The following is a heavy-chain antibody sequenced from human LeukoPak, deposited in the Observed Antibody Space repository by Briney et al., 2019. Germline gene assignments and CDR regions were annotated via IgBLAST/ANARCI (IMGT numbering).Heavy chain of an antibody. CDR3: ARSRGYSYGTTFLDY. J-gene: IGHJ4*02. D-gene: IGHD5-18*01. CDR1: GGSISNSSYY. Sequence: SETLSLTCTVSGGSISNSSYYWGWIRQPPGKGLEWIGSIYYSGSTYYNPSLKSRVTISVDTSKNQFSLKLSSVTAADTAVYYCARSRGYSYGTTFLDYWGQGTLVTVSS. V-gene: IGHV4-39*07. CDR2: IYYSGST.